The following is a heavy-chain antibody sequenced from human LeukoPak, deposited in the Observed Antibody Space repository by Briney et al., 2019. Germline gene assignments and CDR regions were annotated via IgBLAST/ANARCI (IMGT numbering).Heavy chain of an antibody. J-gene: IGHJ4*02. D-gene: IGHD3-3*01. CDR1: GYTFTNYD. CDR2: ISAYGHT. V-gene: IGHV1-18*01. Sequence: ASVKVSCKASGYTFTNYDINWVRQAPGQGLEWTGWISAYGHTKLARNLQARVTVTIDTSTTTAYMELRSLSSDDTAVYFCARETASGYLGFDFWGQGTLVTVSS. CDR3: ARETASGYLGFDF.